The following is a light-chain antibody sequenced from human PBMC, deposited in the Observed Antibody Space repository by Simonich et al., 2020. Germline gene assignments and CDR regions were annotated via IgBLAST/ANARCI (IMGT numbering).Light chain of an antibody. CDR3: YSTDSSGNHWV. CDR1: AFPKKF. J-gene: IGLJ3*02. CDR2: EDS. Sequence: SYELTQPPSVSVSPGQTARITCSGDAFPKKFAYWYQQKSGQAPVLVIYEDSQRPSGIPVGFSGSSSGTMATLTISGAQVEDEADYYCYSTDSSGNHWVFGGGTKLTVL. V-gene: IGLV3-10*01.